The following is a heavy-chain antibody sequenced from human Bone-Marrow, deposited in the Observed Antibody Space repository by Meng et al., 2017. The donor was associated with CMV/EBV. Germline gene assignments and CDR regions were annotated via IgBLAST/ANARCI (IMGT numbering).Heavy chain of an antibody. D-gene: IGHD3-3*01. CDR3: ASGSKRWLLYQDYYYYGMDV. V-gene: IGHV1-2*02. CDR1: GYTFTGYY. J-gene: IGHJ6*02. Sequence: ASVKGSCKASGYTFTGYYMHWVRQAPGQGLEWMGWINPNSGGTNYAQKFQGRVTMTRDTSISTAYMELSRLRSDDTSVYYCASGSKRWLLYQDYYYYGMDVWGQGTTVTVSS. CDR2: INPNSGGT.